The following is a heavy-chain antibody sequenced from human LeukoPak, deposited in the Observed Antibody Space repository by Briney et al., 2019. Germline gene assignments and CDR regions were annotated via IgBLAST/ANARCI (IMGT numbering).Heavy chain of an antibody. D-gene: IGHD2/OR15-2a*01. J-gene: IGHJ5*02. Sequence: SETLSLTCTVSGGYTGSHYWSWIRQPAGKGLEWIGRISPRGTTHYNPSLGSRVTMSVDTSKNYFSLRLSSVTAADTAVYYCARDFYASGFYFWFDPWGQGMLVTVSS. CDR3: ARDFYASGFYFWFDP. CDR2: ISPRGTT. CDR1: GGYTGSHY. V-gene: IGHV4-4*07.